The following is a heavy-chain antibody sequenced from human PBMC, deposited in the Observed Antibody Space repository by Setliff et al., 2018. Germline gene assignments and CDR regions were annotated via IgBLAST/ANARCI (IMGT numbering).Heavy chain of an antibody. CDR3: ARELVATWRGYSSSSPRYYFDN. D-gene: IGHD6-6*01. CDR2: IQTSGTT. CDR1: GGSISGYY. V-gene: IGHV4-4*08. J-gene: IGHJ4*02. Sequence: PSETLSLTCTVSGGSISGYYWSWIRQPPGKGLEWIGHIQTSGTTNYNSSLKSRVTISIDMSKNQFSLKLSSVTAADTAVYYCARELVATWRGYSSSSPRYYFDNWGQGTLVTVSS.